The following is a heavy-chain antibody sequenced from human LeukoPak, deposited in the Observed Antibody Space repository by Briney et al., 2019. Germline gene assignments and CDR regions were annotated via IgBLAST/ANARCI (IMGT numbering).Heavy chain of an antibody. Sequence: SETLSLTCTVSGASISDYYWSWIRQSAGKGLEWIGRISTTGSTYYNPSFQSRVTMSADPSKTLFFLRLRSVTAADTAVYYCARSPSTIGWNWGYYFDYWGQGSLVTVSS. CDR1: GASISDYY. CDR2: ISTTGST. CDR3: ARSPSTIGWNWGYYFDY. D-gene: IGHD3-3*01. J-gene: IGHJ4*02. V-gene: IGHV4-4*07.